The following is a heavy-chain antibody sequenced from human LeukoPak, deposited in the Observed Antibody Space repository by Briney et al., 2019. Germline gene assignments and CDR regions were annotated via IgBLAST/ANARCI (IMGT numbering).Heavy chain of an antibody. D-gene: IGHD6-13*01. V-gene: IGHV3-23*01. Sequence: PGGSLRLSCAASGFTFSTYYLTWVRQAPGKGLEWVSGISGSGGSTFYADSVKGRFTISRDNSKNTLYLQMNSLRAEDTAVYYCVSQQLDDAFDIWGQGTMVTVSS. CDR2: ISGSGGST. CDR1: GFTFSTYY. J-gene: IGHJ3*02. CDR3: VSQQLDDAFDI.